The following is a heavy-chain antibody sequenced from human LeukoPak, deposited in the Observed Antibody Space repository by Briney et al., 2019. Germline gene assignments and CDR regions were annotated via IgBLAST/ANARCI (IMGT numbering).Heavy chain of an antibody. V-gene: IGHV3-21*01. CDR3: ARDLTGGEYFDS. D-gene: IGHD3-16*01. Sequence: GGSLRLSCAASGFTFSSFKMTWVRQGPGEGLEWVASISPSSSHIFYADSLKGRVTVSRDNGKSSVFLQMSSLRVEDTAVYYCARDLTGGEYFDSWGQGTLVSVSS. J-gene: IGHJ4*02. CDR1: GFTFSSFK. CDR2: ISPSSSHI.